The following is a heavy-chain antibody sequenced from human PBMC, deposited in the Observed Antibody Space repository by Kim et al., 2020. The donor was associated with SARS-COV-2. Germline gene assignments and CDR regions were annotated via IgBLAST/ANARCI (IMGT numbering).Heavy chain of an antibody. CDR1: GYTFTAYY. D-gene: IGHD2-21*01. Sequence: ASVKVSCKASGYTFTAYYMHWVRQAPGQGLEWMGWINPSSGGTNYAQNFQGRVTMTRDTSITTAYMELSRLRSDDTAVYYCARDLDGYNNFWGQGTLVTVSS. J-gene: IGHJ4*02. CDR2: INPSSGGT. CDR3: ARDLDGYNNF. V-gene: IGHV1-2*02.